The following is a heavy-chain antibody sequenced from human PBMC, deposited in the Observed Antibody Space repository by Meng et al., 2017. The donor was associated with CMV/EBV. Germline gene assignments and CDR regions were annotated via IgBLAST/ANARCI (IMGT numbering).Heavy chain of an antibody. CDR1: GGSFSGYY. D-gene: IGHD3-10*01. CDR2: INHRGST. J-gene: IGHJ5*02. CDR3: ARFGELEWFDP. V-gene: IGHV4-34*01. Sequence: LTCAVYGGSFSGYYWSWIRQPPGKGLEWIGEINHRGSTNYNPSLKSRVTISVDTSKNQFSLKLSSVTAADTAVYYCARFGELEWFDPWGQGTLVTVSS.